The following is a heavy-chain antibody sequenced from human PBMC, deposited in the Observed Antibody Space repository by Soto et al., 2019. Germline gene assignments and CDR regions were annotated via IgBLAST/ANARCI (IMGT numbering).Heavy chain of an antibody. CDR3: ARHVYDILTGYQPFDY. CDR2: INHSGST. Sequence: SETLSLTCAVYGGSFSGYYWSWIRQPPGKGLEWTGEINHSGSTNYNPSLKSRVTISVDTSKNQFSLKLSSVTAADTAVYYCARHVYDILTGYQPFDYWGQGTLVTVSS. V-gene: IGHV4-34*01. D-gene: IGHD3-9*01. J-gene: IGHJ4*02. CDR1: GGSFSGYY.